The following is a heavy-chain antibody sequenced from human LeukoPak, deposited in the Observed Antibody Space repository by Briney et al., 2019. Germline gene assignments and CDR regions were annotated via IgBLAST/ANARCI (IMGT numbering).Heavy chain of an antibody. D-gene: IGHD6-13*01. CDR3: AKDLTAAASLRVDP. J-gene: IGHJ5*02. CDR2: ITSSGGST. Sequence: GGSLRLSCATSGFTFGSYAMSWVRQAPGKGLEWGSAITSSGGSTFYADSVKGRFTISRDNSKNTVYLQMDSLRVEDTAKYFCAKDLTAAASLRVDPWGQGTLVTVSS. CDR1: GFTFGSYA. V-gene: IGHV3-23*01.